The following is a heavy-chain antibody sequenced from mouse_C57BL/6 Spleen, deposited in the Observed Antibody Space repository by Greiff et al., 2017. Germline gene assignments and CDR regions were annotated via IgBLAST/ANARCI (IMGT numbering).Heavy chain of an antibody. Sequence: QVQLQQSGAELVRPGTSVKMSCKASGYTFTNYWIGWAKQRPGHGLEWIGDIYPGGGYTNYNEKFKGKATLTADKSSSTAYMQFSSLTSEDSAIYYCARGNYDHDGGNYAMDYWGQGTSVTVSS. J-gene: IGHJ4*01. V-gene: IGHV1-63*01. CDR3: ARGNYDHDGGNYAMDY. CDR1: GYTFTNYW. CDR2: IYPGGGYT. D-gene: IGHD2-4*01.